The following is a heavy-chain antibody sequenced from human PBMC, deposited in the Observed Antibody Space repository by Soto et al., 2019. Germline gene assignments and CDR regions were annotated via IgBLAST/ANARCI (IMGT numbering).Heavy chain of an antibody. CDR2: INHSGST. D-gene: IGHD3-10*01. CDR1: GGSFSGYY. J-gene: IGHJ4*02. CDR3: ARSRITMVRGVIHDY. V-gene: IGHV4-34*01. Sequence: SETVSLTCAVYGGSFSGYYWSWIRQPPGKGLEWIGEINHSGSTNYNPSLKSRVTISVDTSKNQFSLKLSSVTAADTAVYYCARSRITMVRGVIHDYWGQGTLVTVSS.